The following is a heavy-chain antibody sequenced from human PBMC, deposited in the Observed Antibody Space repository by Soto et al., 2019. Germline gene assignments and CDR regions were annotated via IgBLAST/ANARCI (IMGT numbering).Heavy chain of an antibody. V-gene: IGHV3-23*01. CDR1: GFTFSSYA. D-gene: IGHD3-16*02. CDR3: AKRLWVYDYVWGSYRPPDFFFDY. Sequence: GGSLRLSCAASGFTFSSYAMSWVRQAPGKGLEWVSAISGSGGSTYYADSVKGRFTISRDNSKNTLYLQMNSLRAEDTAVYYCAKRLWVYDYVWGSYRPPDFFFDYWGQGTLVTVSS. J-gene: IGHJ4*02. CDR2: ISGSGGST.